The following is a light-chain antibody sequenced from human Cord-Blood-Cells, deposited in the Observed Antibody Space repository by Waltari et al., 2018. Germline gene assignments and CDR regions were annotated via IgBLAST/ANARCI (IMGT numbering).Light chain of an antibody. Sequence: DIQMTQPPSSLSASVGDRVTITCRASQSISSYLNLYQQKPGKDPKLLIYAASSLQSVFPSRFSGSGSGTDFTLTISSLQPEDFATYYCQQSYSTPLTFGGGTKVEIK. CDR1: QSISSY. CDR2: AAS. V-gene: IGKV1-39*01. J-gene: IGKJ4*01. CDR3: QQSYSTPLT.